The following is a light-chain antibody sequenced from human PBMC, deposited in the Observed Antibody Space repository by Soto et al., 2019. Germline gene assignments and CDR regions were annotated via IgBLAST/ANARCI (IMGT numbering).Light chain of an antibody. CDR2: KAS. V-gene: IGKV1-5*03. J-gene: IGKJ3*01. CDR1: QFMSVW. Sequence: DIQMTQSPSTLSASVGDRVTITCRASQFMSVWLAWYQQKPGTAPKLLIYKASSLESGVPTRFSGSGSGTEFTLTISSLQPDDYVTYYCQQYNSFPLTFRPGCKVDIK. CDR3: QQYNSFPLT.